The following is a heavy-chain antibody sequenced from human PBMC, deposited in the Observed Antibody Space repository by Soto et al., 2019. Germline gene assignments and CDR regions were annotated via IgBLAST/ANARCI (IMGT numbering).Heavy chain of an antibody. D-gene: IGHD1-26*01. CDR3: ARDRLGATGDY. V-gene: IGHV1-18*01. J-gene: IGHJ4*02. Sequence: ASVKVSCKASGYTFTSYGISWVRQAPGQGLEWMGWISAYNANTNYAQRLQGRVTMTTDTSTSTSYTELRSLRSDDTAVYFCARDRLGATGDYWGQGTLVTVSS. CDR2: ISAYNANT. CDR1: GYTFTSYG.